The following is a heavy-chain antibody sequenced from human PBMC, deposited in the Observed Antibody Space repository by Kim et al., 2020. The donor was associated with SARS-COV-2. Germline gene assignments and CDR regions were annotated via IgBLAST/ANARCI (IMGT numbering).Heavy chain of an antibody. D-gene: IGHD2-2*01. CDR1: GCSISSSSYY. V-gene: IGHV4-39*01. Sequence: SETLSLTCTVSGCSISSSSYYWGWIRQPPGQGLEWIGSSYYSGSTYYNPSLKSRVTISVDTSKNQFSLKLSSVTAADTAVYYCARHSRIVVVPAAILAWGQGTLVTVSS. CDR3: ARHSRIVVVPAAILA. J-gene: IGHJ4*02. CDR2: SYYSGST.